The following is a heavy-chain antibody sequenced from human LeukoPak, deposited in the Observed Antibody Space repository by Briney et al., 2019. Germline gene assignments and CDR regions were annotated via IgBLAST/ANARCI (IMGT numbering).Heavy chain of an antibody. V-gene: IGHV1-46*01. CDR2: INPSGGST. CDR3: ARDNDSSGYYSPPGY. Sequence: ASVKVSCKASGYTFTSYYMHWVRQAPGQGLEWMGIINPSGGSTSYAQKFQGRVTMTRDTSTSTVYMELSSLRPEDTAVYYCARDNDSSGYYSPPGYWGQGTLVTVSS. J-gene: IGHJ4*02. CDR1: GYTFTSYY. D-gene: IGHD3-22*01.